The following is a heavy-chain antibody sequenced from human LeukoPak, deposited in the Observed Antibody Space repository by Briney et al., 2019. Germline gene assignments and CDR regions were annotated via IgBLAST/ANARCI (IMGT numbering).Heavy chain of an antibody. CDR1: GFTFSSYS. V-gene: IGHV3-21*01. J-gene: IGHJ4*01. D-gene: IGHD2-15*01. CDR3: ARDPWEDIVVVVAATPDY. Sequence: GGSLRLSCAASGFTFSSYSMNWVRQAPGKGLEWVSSISSSSSYIYYADSVKGRFTISRDNAKNSLYLQMNSLRAEDTAVYYCARDPWEDIVVVVAATPDYWGHGTLVTVSS. CDR2: ISSSSSYI.